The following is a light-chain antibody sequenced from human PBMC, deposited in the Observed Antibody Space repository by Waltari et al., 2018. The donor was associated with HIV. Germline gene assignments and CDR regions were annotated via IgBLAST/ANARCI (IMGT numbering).Light chain of an antibody. CDR1: QSISNW. CDR3: QQYSSDPLT. V-gene: IGKV1-5*03. CDR2: KAS. J-gene: IGKJ4*01. Sequence: DIQMTQSLSTVSASVGDKIIITCRASQSISNWLAWFQQKPGKAPKLRIYKASNLESGVPSRFSGSGSGTEFTLTINSLQPDDFATYFCQQYSSDPLTFGRGTRVEVK.